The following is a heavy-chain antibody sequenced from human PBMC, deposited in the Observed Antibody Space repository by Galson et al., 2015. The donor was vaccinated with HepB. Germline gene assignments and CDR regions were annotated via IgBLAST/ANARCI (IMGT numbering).Heavy chain of an antibody. D-gene: IGHD3-3*01. CDR2: ISTKNGNR. CDR3: AREARPILGVVTEFVY. J-gene: IGHJ4*02. V-gene: IGHV1-18*01. CDR1: GYTFTNYG. Sequence: SVKVSCKASGYTFTNYGITWVRQAPGQGLEWVGWISTKNGNRHSAQKFQGRVSMTTDISTSTAYMELRSLRSDDTAVYYCAREARPILGVVTEFVYWGQGALVSVSS.